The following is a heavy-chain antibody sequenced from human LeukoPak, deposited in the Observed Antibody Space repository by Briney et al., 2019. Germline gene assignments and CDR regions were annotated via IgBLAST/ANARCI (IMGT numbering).Heavy chain of an antibody. V-gene: IGHV4-4*07. Sequence: SETLSLTCTVSGGSISSYYWSWIRQPAGKGLEWIGRIYTSGSTNYNPSLKSRVTMSVDTSKNQFSLKLSSVTAADTAVYYCARLVVITTFDWFDPWGQGALVTVSS. CDR1: GGSISSYY. CDR3: ARLVVITTFDWFDP. J-gene: IGHJ5*02. CDR2: IYTSGST. D-gene: IGHD3-22*01.